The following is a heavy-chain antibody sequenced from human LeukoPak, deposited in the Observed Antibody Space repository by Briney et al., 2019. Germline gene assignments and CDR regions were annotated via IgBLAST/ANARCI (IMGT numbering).Heavy chain of an antibody. CDR1: GGSFSCDD. CDR2: LNHSVST. D-gene: IGHD2-2*01. V-gene: IGHV4-34*07. J-gene: IGHJ4*02. Sequence: PSETLSLTCAVYGGSFSCDDWSWIRQPPGTDLEWTGDLNHSVSTNYNPSLKSRVTISVDTSKNQFSLKLSSVTAADTFVFQAEDGIRYCSSTSCYSRHPAGSFDYWGQGTLVTVSS. CDR3: EDGIRYCSSTSCYSRHPAGSFDY.